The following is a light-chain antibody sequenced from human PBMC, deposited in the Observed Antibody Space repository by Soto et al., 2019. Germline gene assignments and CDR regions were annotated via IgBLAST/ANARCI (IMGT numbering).Light chain of an antibody. CDR2: AAS. CDR3: QQSYTTPVT. V-gene: IGKV1-39*01. CDR1: QTISNY. Sequence: DIQMTQSPSSLSASVGDRVTITCRASQTISNYLNWYQQKPGKAPKLLIYAASSLQSGVPSRFSGSGSGTDFTLTISSLLPEDFATYYCQQSYTTPVTFGGGTKVQIK. J-gene: IGKJ4*01.